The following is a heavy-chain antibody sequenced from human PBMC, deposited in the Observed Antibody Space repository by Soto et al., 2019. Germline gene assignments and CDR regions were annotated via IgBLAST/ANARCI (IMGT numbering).Heavy chain of an antibody. D-gene: IGHD6-19*01. Sequence: SETLSLTCSVSGGPISGSYWSWIRQSPGKGLEWLGYVYYTGSTNYSPSLRSRVSISVDTSKNEFSLRLSSVTAADTAVYFCARSVAVPGAHIDYWGQGTQVTVSS. CDR3: ARSVAVPGAHIDY. CDR1: GGPISGSY. V-gene: IGHV4-59*01. CDR2: VYYTGST. J-gene: IGHJ4*02.